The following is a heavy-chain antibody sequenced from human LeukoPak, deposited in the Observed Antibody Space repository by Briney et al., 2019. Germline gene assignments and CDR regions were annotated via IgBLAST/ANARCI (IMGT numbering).Heavy chain of an antibody. V-gene: IGHV4-39*07. CDR3: ARDQGVVVAATIGAFDI. D-gene: IGHD2-15*01. CDR1: GGSISSSSYY. Sequence: SSETLSLTCTVSGGSISSSSYYWGWIRQPPGKGLEWIGSIYYSGSTYDNPSLKSRVTRSVDTSKNQFSLKLSSVTAADTAVYYCARDQGVVVAATIGAFDIWGQGTMVTVSS. J-gene: IGHJ3*02. CDR2: IYYSGST.